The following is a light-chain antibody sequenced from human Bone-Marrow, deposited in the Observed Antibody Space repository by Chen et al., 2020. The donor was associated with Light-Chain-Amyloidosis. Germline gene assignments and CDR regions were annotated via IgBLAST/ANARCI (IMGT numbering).Light chain of an antibody. CDR2: DDS. CDR1: NIGSTS. J-gene: IGLJ3*02. V-gene: IGLV3-21*02. Sequence: SYVLTQPSSVSVAPGQTATIACGGNNIGSTSVYWYQQTPGQAPLLVVYDDSDRPSGIPERLSGSNSGNTAPLTISRVEAGDEAAYYCQVWDRSSDRPVFGGGTKLTVL. CDR3: QVWDRSSDRPV.